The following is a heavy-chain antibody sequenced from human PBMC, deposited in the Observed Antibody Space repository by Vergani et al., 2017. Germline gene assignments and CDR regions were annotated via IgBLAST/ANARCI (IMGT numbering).Heavy chain of an antibody. CDR2: IYSTGST. Sequence: QVQLEESGPGLLKPSETLSLTCTVSGGSFNTYYWSWIWQSPRKGLGWIGYIYSTGSTNYNPSLNSRVTMSVDTSKNQFSLRLRSVTAADTAVYFCARVMDRDEASTGYRLEGMDIWGQGTTVTISS. CDR1: GGSFNTYY. D-gene: IGHD3-9*01. V-gene: IGHV4-59*13. J-gene: IGHJ6*02. CDR3: ARVMDRDEASTGYRLEGMDI.